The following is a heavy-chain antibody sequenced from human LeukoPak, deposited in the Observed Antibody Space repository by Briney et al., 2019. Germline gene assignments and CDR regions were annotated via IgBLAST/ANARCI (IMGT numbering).Heavy chain of an antibody. Sequence: SETLSLTCTVSGGSISSYYWSWIRQPPGKGLEWIGYIYHSGSTYYNPSLKSRVTISVDRSKNQFSLKLSSVTAADTAVYYCARQAEAFDIWGQGTMVTVSS. J-gene: IGHJ3*02. V-gene: IGHV4-59*08. CDR3: ARQAEAFDI. CDR1: GGSISSYY. CDR2: IYHSGST.